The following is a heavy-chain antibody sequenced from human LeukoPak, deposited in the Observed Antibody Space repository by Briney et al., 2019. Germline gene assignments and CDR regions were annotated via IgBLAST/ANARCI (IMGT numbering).Heavy chain of an antibody. CDR2: INRDGSTT. Sequence: GSLRLSCAASGFTFSNYWVHWVRQAPGKGLVWVSRINRDGSTTNYADSVKGRFTISRDNAKNTLYLQMNSLRAEDTAVYYCARASIAARRGYYYYYYYMDVWGKGTTVTVSS. V-gene: IGHV3-74*01. CDR1: GFTFSNYW. CDR3: ARASIAARRGYYYYYYYMDV. J-gene: IGHJ6*03. D-gene: IGHD6-6*01.